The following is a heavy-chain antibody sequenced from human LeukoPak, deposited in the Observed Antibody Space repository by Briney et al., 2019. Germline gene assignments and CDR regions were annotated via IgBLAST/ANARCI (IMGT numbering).Heavy chain of an antibody. Sequence: GGSLRLSCTASGFTFSAYAMMRVRQAPGKGPEWVSAIRGGGTSEFYADSVKGRFRISRDNSKDTLFLQMNSLRAEDTAVYYCARDPNGDYIGAFDMWGPGTMVTVSS. V-gene: IGHV3-23*01. CDR3: ARDPNGDYIGAFDM. CDR1: GFTFSAYA. J-gene: IGHJ3*02. CDR2: IRGGGTSE. D-gene: IGHD4-17*01.